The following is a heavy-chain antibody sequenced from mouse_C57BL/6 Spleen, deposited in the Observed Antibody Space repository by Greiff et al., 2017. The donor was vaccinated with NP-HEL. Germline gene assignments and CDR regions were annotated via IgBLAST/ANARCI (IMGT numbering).Heavy chain of an antibody. V-gene: IGHV1-7*01. D-gene: IGHD4-1*01. Sequence: VHLVESGAELAKPGASVKLFCKASGYTFTSYWMHWVKQRPGQGLEWIGYINPSSGYTKYNQKFKDKATLTADKSSSTAYMQLSSLTYEDSAVYYCARSDWDDYFDYWGQGTTLTVSS. CDR3: ARSDWDDYFDY. CDR1: GYTFTSYW. CDR2: INPSSGYT. J-gene: IGHJ2*01.